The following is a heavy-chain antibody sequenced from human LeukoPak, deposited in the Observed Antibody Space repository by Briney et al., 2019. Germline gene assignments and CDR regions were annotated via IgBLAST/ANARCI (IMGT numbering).Heavy chain of an antibody. CDR3: AKSATSDRTTLYYFDY. CDR2: ISGSGGST. D-gene: IGHD2/OR15-2a*01. Sequence: GGSLRLSCAASGFTFSSYAMSWVRQAPGNGLEWVSAISGSGGSTYYADSVKGRFTISRDNSKNTLYLQMNSLRAEDTAVYYCAKSATSDRTTLYYFDYWGQGTLVTVSS. V-gene: IGHV3-23*01. CDR1: GFTFSSYA. J-gene: IGHJ4*02.